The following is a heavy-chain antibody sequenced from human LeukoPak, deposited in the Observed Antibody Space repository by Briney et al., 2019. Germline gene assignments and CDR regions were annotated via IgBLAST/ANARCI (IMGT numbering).Heavy chain of an antibody. V-gene: IGHV5-51*01. J-gene: IGHJ4*02. D-gene: IGHD2-21*02. Sequence: GESLKISCKGSGYNFTSYWIGWVRQMPGKGLEWMGMIYPGDSDTRYSPPFQGQVTISADKSISTAYLQWNSLKASDTAMYYCARRAYCGGDCYNDYWGQGTLVTVSS. CDR3: ARRAYCGGDCYNDY. CDR2: IYPGDSDT. CDR1: GYNFTSYW.